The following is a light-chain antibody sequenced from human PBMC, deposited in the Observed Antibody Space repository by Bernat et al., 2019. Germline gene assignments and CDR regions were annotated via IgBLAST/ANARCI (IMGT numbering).Light chain of an antibody. Sequence: DVVVTQSPLPLPVTPGEAASISCNSSQSLLHSNGNKYMDWYLQRAGQSPQLLIYLSSNRAPGVPHRFSGSGSGTEFTLQISRVEAQDVVVYFCVQRILTPITFGQGTRLEIK. CDR1: QSLLHSNGNKY. J-gene: IGKJ5*01. V-gene: IGKV2-28*01. CDR2: LSS. CDR3: VQRILTPIT.